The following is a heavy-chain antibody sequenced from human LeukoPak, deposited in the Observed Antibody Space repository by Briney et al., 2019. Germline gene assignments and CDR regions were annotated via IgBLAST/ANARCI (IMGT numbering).Heavy chain of an antibody. Sequence: SETLSLTCTVSGGSISSYYWSWIRQPPGKGLEWIGEINHSGSTNYNPSLKSRVTISVDTSKNQFSLKLSSVTAADTAVYYCARGPQRWLQFGFDYWGQGTLVTVSS. CDR2: INHSGST. CDR1: GGSISSYY. D-gene: IGHD5-24*01. V-gene: IGHV4-34*01. CDR3: ARGPQRWLQFGFDY. J-gene: IGHJ4*02.